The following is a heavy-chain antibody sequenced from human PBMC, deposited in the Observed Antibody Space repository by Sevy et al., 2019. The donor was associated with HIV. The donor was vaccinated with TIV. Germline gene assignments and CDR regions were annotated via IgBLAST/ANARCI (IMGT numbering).Heavy chain of an antibody. D-gene: IGHD7-27*01. Sequence: ALVKVSCQASGYPFTNYGISWVRQAPGQGLEWMAWISTYSGNTNYAQKFQGRVTITTDTSTSTVYVELMSLRSDDTALYYCTRVKWGGDAFDIWGQGTLVTVSS. V-gene: IGHV1-18*04. CDR1: GYPFTNYG. CDR2: ISTYSGNT. J-gene: IGHJ3*02. CDR3: TRVKWGGDAFDI.